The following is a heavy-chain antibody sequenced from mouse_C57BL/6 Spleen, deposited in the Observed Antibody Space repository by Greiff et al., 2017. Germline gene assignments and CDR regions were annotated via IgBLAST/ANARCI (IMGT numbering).Heavy chain of an antibody. V-gene: IGHV14-4*01. J-gene: IGHJ1*03. Sequence: EVQLVESGAELVRPGASVKLSCTASGFNIKDDYMHWVKQRPEQGLEWIGWLDPENGDTEYASKFQGKATITANTSSNTAYLQLSSLTSEDTAVYYCTTRDGYWYFDVWGTGTTVTVSS. D-gene: IGHD2-3*01. CDR3: TTRDGYWYFDV. CDR1: GFNIKDDY. CDR2: LDPENGDT.